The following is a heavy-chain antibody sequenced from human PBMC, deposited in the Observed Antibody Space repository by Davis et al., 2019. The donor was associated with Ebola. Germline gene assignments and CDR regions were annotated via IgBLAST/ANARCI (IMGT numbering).Heavy chain of an antibody. CDR2: INPNSGGT. CDR1: GYTFTGYY. J-gene: IGHJ6*02. D-gene: IGHD1-14*01. CDR3: ARDIIAGNAPYYCGMDV. Sequence: ASVKVSCKASGYTFTGYYMHWVRQAPGQGLEWMGWINPNSGGTNYAQKFQGWVTMTRDTSISTAYMELSRLRSDDTAVYYCARDIIAGNAPYYCGMDVWGQGTTVTVSS. V-gene: IGHV1-2*04.